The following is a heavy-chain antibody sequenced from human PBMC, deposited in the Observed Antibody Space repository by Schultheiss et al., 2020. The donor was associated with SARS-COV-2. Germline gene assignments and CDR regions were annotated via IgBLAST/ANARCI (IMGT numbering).Heavy chain of an antibody. CDR2: INPNSGGT. J-gene: IGHJ3*02. D-gene: IGHD3-22*01. V-gene: IGHV1-2*04. CDR1: GYTFTGYY. Sequence: GESLKISCKASGYTFTGYYMHWVRQAPGQGLEWMGWINPNSGGTNYAQKFQGWVTMTRDTSISTAYMELSRLRSDDTAVYYCAREQIKYDSSGSPYDAFDIWGQGTMVTVSS. CDR3: AREQIKYDSSGSPYDAFDI.